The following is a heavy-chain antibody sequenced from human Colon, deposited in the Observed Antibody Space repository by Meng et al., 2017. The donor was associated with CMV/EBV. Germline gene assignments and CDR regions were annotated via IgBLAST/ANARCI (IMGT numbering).Heavy chain of an antibody. J-gene: IGHJ4*02. D-gene: IGHD6-19*01. CDR2: IIPILGIA. V-gene: IGHV1-69*10. Sequence: SVKVSCKASGGTFSSYAISWVRQAPGQGLEWMGGIIPILGIANYAQKFQGRVTITADKSTSTAYMELSSLRSEDTAVYYCARAPKGSSGWYAGYYFDYWGQRTLVTVSS. CDR3: ARAPKGSSGWYAGYYFDY. CDR1: GGTFSSYA.